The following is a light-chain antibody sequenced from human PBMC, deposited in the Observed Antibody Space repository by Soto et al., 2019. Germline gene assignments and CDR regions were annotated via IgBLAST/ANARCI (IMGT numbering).Light chain of an antibody. J-gene: IGKJ3*01. CDR1: QSVSSSY. V-gene: IGKV3-20*01. CDR3: QQYGSSPET. CDR2: GAS. Sequence: EIVLTQSPGTLSLSPGERATLSCRASQSVSSSYLAWYQQKPGQAPRLLIYGASSRATGIPDRFSGSGSGPDFTLTISSLEPEDFAVYYCQQYGSSPETFGPGTKVDIK.